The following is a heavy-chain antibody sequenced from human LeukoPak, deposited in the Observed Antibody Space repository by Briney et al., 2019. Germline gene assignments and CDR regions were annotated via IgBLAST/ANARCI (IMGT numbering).Heavy chain of an antibody. CDR3: ARGRLSPSAFRPFEH. CDR1: GDSITTSY. J-gene: IGHJ4*02. V-gene: IGHV4-59*01. D-gene: IGHD2/OR15-2a*01. Sequence: SETLSLACSVSGDSITTSYWNWIRQPPGQGLEWIGSIFYRGNTKYNPALQSRVTISVDTSKNQFSLEVNSVTAADTAVYYCARGRLSPSAFRPFEHWGRGTLVTVSS. CDR2: IFYRGNT.